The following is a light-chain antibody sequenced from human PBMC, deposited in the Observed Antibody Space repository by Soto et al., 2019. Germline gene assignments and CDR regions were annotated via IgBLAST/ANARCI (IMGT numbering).Light chain of an antibody. CDR1: QSITTTY. Sequence: EIVLTKPPDTLSLSPGERATLSCRASQSITTTYLAWYQQKPDQAPRLVIFGAFTRATGIPDRFAGSGSGTDFTRTIRSLEPEDVAGYDYQHYGCSPLYTCGQGPRLEI. CDR2: GAF. V-gene: IGKV3-20*01. CDR3: QHYGCSPLYT. J-gene: IGKJ2*01.